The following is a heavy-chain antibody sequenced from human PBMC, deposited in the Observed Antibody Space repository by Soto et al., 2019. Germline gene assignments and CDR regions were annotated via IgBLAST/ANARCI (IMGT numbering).Heavy chain of an antibody. CDR2: MYYSGTT. Sequence: QVQLQESGPGLVKPSQTLSLTCTVSAGSISSGTYYWNWILQHPGKGLEWIGYMYYSGTTYYNPSLQSRLTISGDTSKNQFSLKLSSVTVADTAVYYCARGNDFRTGWFDPWGQGIMVTVSS. CDR1: AGSISSGTYY. V-gene: IGHV4-31*03. CDR3: ARGNDFRTGWFDP. D-gene: IGHD4-4*01. J-gene: IGHJ5*02.